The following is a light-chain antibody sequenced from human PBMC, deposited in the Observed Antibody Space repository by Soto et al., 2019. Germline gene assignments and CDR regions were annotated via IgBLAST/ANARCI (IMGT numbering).Light chain of an antibody. CDR2: GAS. CDR1: QSISSTY. V-gene: IGKV3-20*01. J-gene: IGKJ1*01. CDR3: QQYGSSSWT. Sequence: EVGMTQSPATLSVSPGERATLSCRTSQSISSTYLAWYQQQPGQAPRLLIYGASTRATGIPDRFSGSGSGTDFTLTISRLEPEDCAVYYCQQYGSSSWTFGQGTKVDNK.